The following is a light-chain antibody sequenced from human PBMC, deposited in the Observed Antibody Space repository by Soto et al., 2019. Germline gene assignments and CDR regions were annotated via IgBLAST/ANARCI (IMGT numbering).Light chain of an antibody. J-gene: IGLJ2*01. Sequence: SYELTQPPSVSVAPGQTARITCGEKNIGSKSVHWYQQKPGQAPVLVVYEDNVRPSEIPERFSGSNSGNTATLTISRVEVGDEADYYCQVWDSSSDHVVFGGGTKLTVL. CDR2: EDN. CDR1: NIGSKS. CDR3: QVWDSSSDHVV. V-gene: IGLV3-21*02.